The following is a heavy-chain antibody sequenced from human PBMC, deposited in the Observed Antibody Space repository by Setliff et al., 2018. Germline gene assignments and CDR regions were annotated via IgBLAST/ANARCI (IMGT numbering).Heavy chain of an antibody. D-gene: IGHD6-19*01. CDR3: ARSGYSSGWSNY. J-gene: IGHJ4*02. CDR1: GGSISSGYY. V-gene: IGHV4-38-2*02. CDR2: IYHSGST. Sequence: SETLSLTCTVSGGSISSGYYWGWIRQPPGKGLEWIGSIYHSGSTYYNPSLKSRVTISVDTSKNQFSLNLTSVTAADTAVYYCARSGYSSGWSNYWGQGMLVTVSS.